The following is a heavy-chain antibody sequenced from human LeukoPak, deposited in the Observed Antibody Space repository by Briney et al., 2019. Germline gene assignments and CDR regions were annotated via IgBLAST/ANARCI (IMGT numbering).Heavy chain of an antibody. D-gene: IGHD3-16*01. CDR3: ARASGGGQTSFDI. CDR2: INPNSGDT. Sequence: ASVKVSCKASGYRSTAYSMHWVRQAPGLGLEWMGWINPNSGDTKNAQNFQGRVTMTRDTSISTVYMELSSLRSDDTAAFYCARASGGGQTSFDIWGQGTVVTVSS. V-gene: IGHV1-2*02. CDR1: GYRSTAYS. J-gene: IGHJ3*02.